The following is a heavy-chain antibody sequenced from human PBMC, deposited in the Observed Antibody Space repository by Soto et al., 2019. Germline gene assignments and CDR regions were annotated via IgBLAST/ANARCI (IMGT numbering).Heavy chain of an antibody. D-gene: IGHD6-19*01. Sequence: ASAKVSCKASGYTFTSYYMHWVRQAPGQGLEWMGIINPSGGSTSYAQKFQGRVTMTRDTSTSTVYMELSSLRSEDTAVYYCARDRAVAGTDYWGQGTLVTVSS. V-gene: IGHV1-46*01. CDR1: GYTFTSYY. CDR3: ARDRAVAGTDY. CDR2: INPSGGST. J-gene: IGHJ4*02.